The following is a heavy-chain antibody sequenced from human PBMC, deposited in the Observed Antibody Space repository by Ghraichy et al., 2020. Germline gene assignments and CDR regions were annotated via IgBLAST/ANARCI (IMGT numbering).Heavy chain of an antibody. CDR2: IFHRGDT. V-gene: IGHV4-61*08. CDR1: GDSVSSYGSY. D-gene: IGHD2-2*01. CDR3: ARAVVPTALGGYYFDY. Sequence: SETLSLTCTVSGDSVSSYGSYWTWIRQPPGKGLEWIGNIFHRGDTNYNPSLKSRVIISPDTSRNQFSLRLSFVTAADTAVYFCARAVVPTALGGYYFDYWGQGSLVSVSS. J-gene: IGHJ4*02.